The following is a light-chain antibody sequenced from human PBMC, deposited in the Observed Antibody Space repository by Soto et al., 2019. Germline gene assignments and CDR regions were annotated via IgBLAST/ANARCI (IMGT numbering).Light chain of an antibody. Sequence: SSLSASVGDRVTITCRASQSISSYLNWYQQKPGKAPKLLIYAASSLQSGVPSRFSGSGSGTDFTLTISSLQPEDFATYYCQQSYSTPPTFGGGTRWIS. J-gene: IGKJ4*01. CDR2: AAS. CDR3: QQSYSTPPT. V-gene: IGKV1-39*01. CDR1: QSISSY.